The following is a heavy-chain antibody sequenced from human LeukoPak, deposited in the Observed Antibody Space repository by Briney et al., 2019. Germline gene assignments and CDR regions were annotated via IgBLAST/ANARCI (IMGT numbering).Heavy chain of an antibody. CDR1: GGSFSGYY. CDR3: ARSPSSWSNYYYYYYMDV. J-gene: IGHJ6*03. D-gene: IGHD6-13*01. Sequence: SETLSLTCAVYGGSFSGYYWSWIRQPPGKGLEWIGEINHSGSTNYNPSLKSRVTISVDTSKNQFSLKLSSVTAADTAVYYCARSPSSWSNYYYYYYMDVWGKGTTVTISS. V-gene: IGHV4-34*01. CDR2: INHSGST.